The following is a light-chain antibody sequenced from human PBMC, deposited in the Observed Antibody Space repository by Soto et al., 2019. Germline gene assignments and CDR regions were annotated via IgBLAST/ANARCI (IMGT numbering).Light chain of an antibody. J-gene: IGLJ1*01. CDR2: DVT. Sequence: QSALTQPASASGSPGQSITISCTGTSSDVGSYNYVSWYQHHPGKVPKLMIYDVTNRPSGVSDRFSGSKSGNTASLTISGLQAEDEADYYCSSYTSSRTLVFGSGTKVTVL. CDR3: SSYTSSRTLV. V-gene: IGLV2-14*03. CDR1: SSDVGSYNY.